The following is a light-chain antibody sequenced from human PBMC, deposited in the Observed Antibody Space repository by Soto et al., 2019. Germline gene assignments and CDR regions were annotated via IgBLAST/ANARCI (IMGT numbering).Light chain of an antibody. CDR2: WAS. V-gene: IGKV4-1*01. CDR1: QSVLYSSNNKNY. J-gene: IGKJ1*01. Sequence: DIEMTQSPDSLAVSLGERATINCESSQSVLYSSNNKNYLAWYQQKPGQPPKLLIYWASTRESGVPDRFSGSGSGTDFTLTISSLQAEDVAVYYCQQYYSTPTFGQGTKV. CDR3: QQYYSTPT.